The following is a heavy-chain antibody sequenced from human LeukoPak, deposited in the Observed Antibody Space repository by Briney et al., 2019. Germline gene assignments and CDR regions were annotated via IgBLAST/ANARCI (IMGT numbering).Heavy chain of an antibody. CDR1: GFTFSNFG. CDR2: ISYDGSNK. J-gene: IGHJ5*02. Sequence: GGSLRLSCAASGFTFSNFGMHWVRQAPGKGLEWVAVISYDGSNKYYADSVKGRFTISRDNSKNTLYLQMNSLRAEDTAVYYCARGRYDFWSGYLRPRGTRFDPWGQGTLVTVSS. D-gene: IGHD3-3*01. CDR3: ARGRYDFWSGYLRPRGTRFDP. V-gene: IGHV3-30*03.